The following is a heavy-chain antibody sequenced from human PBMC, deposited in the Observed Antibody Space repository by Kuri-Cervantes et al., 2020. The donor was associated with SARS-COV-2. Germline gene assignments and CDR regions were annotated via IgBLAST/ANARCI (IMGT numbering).Heavy chain of an antibody. CDR2: IYTSGST. Sequence: SETLSLTCTVSGGSISNGSYYWSWIRQPAGKGLEWIGRIYTSGSTNYNPSLKSRVTISVDTSKNQFSLKLSSVTAADTAVYYCARGGRTRNSYYFDYWGQGTLVTVSS. CDR1: GGSISNGSYY. D-gene: IGHD3-10*01. CDR3: ARGGRTRNSYYFDY. V-gene: IGHV4-61*02. J-gene: IGHJ4*02.